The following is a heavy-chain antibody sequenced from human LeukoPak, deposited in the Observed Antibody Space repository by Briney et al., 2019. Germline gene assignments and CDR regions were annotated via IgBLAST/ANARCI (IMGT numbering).Heavy chain of an antibody. J-gene: IGHJ4*02. CDR1: GFTFDDYA. CDR3: AKDKTGTAFDY. Sequence: GGSLRLSCAAYGFTFDDYAMHWVRQAPGKGLEWVSGISWNSGSIGYADSVKGRFTISRDNAKNSLYLQMNSLRAEDTALYYCAKDKTGTAFDYWGQGTLVTVSS. D-gene: IGHD1-1*01. V-gene: IGHV3-9*01. CDR2: ISWNSGSI.